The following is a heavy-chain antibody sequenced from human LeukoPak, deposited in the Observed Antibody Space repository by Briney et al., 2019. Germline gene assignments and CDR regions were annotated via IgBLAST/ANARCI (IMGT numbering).Heavy chain of an antibody. J-gene: IGHJ4*02. CDR2: IIPIFCTA. CDR3: ARESSERASGYFDY. V-gene: IGHV1-69*05. D-gene: IGHD3-10*01. CDR1: GGTFSSYA. Sequence: SVTVSCKASGGTFSSYAISGVRQPAGQGLEGMGGIIPIFCTANYAQRFQGRVTITTDETTSTAYMDQSSLRSADTAVYYCARESSERASGYFDYWGQGTLVTVSS.